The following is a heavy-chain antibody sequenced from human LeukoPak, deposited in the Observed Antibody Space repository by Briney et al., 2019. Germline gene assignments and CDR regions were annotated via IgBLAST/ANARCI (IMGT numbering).Heavy chain of an antibody. Sequence: SETLSLTCTVSGGSISHYYWSWIRQPPGKGLEWIGYIYYSGSTDYNPSLKGRVTISVDTSKNQFSLRLSSVTAADTAVYYCARAPYASNLDYWGQGTLVTVSS. CDR2: IYYSGST. CDR1: GGSISHYY. D-gene: IGHD2-2*01. V-gene: IGHV4-59*01. J-gene: IGHJ4*02. CDR3: ARAPYASNLDY.